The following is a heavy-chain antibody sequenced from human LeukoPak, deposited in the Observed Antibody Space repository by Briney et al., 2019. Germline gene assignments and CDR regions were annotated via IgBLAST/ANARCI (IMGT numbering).Heavy chain of an antibody. V-gene: IGHV3-74*01. CDR2: INSDGRST. Sequence: GGSLRLSCAASGFTFSSYCVHWVRQAPGKGLVWVSRINSDGRSTSYADSVKGRFTISRDNAKNTLYLQMNSLRAEDTAVYYWARVRYSYDSSGIDYWGQGTLVTVSS. D-gene: IGHD3-22*01. CDR1: GFTFSSYC. J-gene: IGHJ4*02. CDR3: ARVRYSYDSSGIDY.